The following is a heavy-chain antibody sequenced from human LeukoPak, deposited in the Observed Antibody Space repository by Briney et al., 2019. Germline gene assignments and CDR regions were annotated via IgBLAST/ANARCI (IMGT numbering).Heavy chain of an antibody. D-gene: IGHD3-22*01. CDR1: GFTFSSYA. CDR3: ARGGVVPAATYYYDSSGYYFFDY. V-gene: IGHV3-23*01. J-gene: IGHJ4*02. Sequence: GGSLRLCCAASGFTFSSYAMSWVRQAPGKGLEWVSAISGSGGSTYYADSVKGRFTISRDNSKNTLYLQMNSLRAEDTAVYYCARGGVVPAATYYYDSSGYYFFDYWGQGTLVTVSS. CDR2: ISGSGGST.